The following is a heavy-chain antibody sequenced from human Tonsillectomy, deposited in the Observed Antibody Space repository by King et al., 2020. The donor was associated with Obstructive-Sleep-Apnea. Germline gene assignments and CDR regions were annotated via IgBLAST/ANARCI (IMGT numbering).Heavy chain of an antibody. CDR2: IYPGYSDT. V-gene: IGHV5-51*01. J-gene: IGHJ1*01. CDR1: GYIFSSYW. D-gene: IGHD2-21*02. CDR3: AIALTATAQYFQH. Sequence: DVQLVESGAEVKKPGESLKISCQGSGYIFSSYWIGWVRQMPGKGLEWMGIIYPGYSDTRYSPYFQGQVTISADKYISTAYMQWCSLRASDTAMYYCAIALTATAQYFQHWGQGTLVTVSS.